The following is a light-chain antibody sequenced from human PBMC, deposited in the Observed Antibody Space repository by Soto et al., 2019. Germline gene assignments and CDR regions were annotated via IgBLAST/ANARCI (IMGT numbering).Light chain of an antibody. CDR1: QSVLYSSNNKNY. CDR2: WAS. CDR3: QQYYSTPRT. V-gene: IGKV4-1*01. Sequence: DLVMTPSPDSLAVSLGERATINCKSSQSVLYSSNNKNYLAWYQQKPGQPPKLLIYWASTRESGVPDRFSGSGSGTDFTLTISSLQAEDVAVYYCQQYYSTPRTFGGGTKVDIK. J-gene: IGKJ4*01.